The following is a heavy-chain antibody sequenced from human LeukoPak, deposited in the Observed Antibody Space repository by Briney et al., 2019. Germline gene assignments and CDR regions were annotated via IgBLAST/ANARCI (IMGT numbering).Heavy chain of an antibody. J-gene: IGHJ4*02. CDR1: GFTFSSHS. CDR2: ISSSSSTI. CDR3: ARDPASGGFDS. Sequence: GGSLRLSCAASGFTFSSHSMNWVRQAPGKGLEWVSYISSSSSTIYYADSVKGRFTISRDNAKNSLYLQMNSLRAEDTAVYYCARDPASGGFDSWGQGILVTVSS. V-gene: IGHV3-48*01. D-gene: IGHD2-15*01.